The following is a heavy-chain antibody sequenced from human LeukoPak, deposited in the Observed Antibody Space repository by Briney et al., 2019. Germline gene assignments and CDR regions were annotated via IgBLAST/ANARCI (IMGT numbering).Heavy chain of an antibody. CDR2: ISYDGNNK. J-gene: IGHJ4*02. D-gene: IGHD6-19*01. CDR3: SRDRDSSGCLDY. V-gene: IGHV3-30-3*01. Sequence: GRSLRLSCAASGFTFSSYSMHWVRQAPGKGLEWVTVISYDGNNKYYADSVKGRFTISRDNSKNTLYLQMNSLRAEDTAVYYCSRDRDSSGCLDYWGQGTLVTVSS. CDR1: GFTFSSYS.